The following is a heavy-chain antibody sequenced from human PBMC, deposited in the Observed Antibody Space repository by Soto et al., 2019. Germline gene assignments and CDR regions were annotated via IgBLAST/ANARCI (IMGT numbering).Heavy chain of an antibody. CDR2: FIPVFQTA. CDR3: ARGGSGYPWFNEF. V-gene: IGHV1-69*01. CDR1: GGLFSSYP. J-gene: IGHJ4*02. D-gene: IGHD3-22*01. Sequence: QEQLVQSGAEVKKPGSSVKVSCKASGGLFSSYPISWVRQVPGQGLEWMGVFIPVFQTAYYTQRFQGRVTITADESTNTAYMELSSLRSEDTAIYYCARGGSGYPWFNEFWGQGTLVTVSS.